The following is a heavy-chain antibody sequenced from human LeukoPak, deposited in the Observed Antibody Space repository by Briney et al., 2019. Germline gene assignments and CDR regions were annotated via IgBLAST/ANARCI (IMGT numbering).Heavy chain of an antibody. J-gene: IGHJ6*02. V-gene: IGHV3-30-3*01. CDR3: ASYPPLDTAMEDYYYYYGMDV. CDR2: ISYDGSNK. Sequence: GGSLRLSCAASGFTFSSYAMHWVRQAPGKGLEWVAVISYDGSNKYYADSVKGRFTISRDNSKNTLYLQMNSLRAEDTAVYYCASYPPLDTAMEDYYYYYGMDVWGQGTTVTVPS. CDR1: GFTFSSYA. D-gene: IGHD5-18*01.